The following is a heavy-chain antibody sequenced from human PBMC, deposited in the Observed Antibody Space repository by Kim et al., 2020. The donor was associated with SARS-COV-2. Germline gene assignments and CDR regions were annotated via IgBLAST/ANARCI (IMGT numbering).Heavy chain of an antibody. J-gene: IGHJ6*03. V-gene: IGHV3-21*01. D-gene: IGHD7-27*01. CDR3: ARDPPIDGEPFYYYYYMDV. CDR2: ISSSSSYI. CDR1: GFTFSSYS. Sequence: GGSLRLSCAASGFTFSSYSMNWVRQAPGKGLEWVSSISSSSSYIYYADSVKGRFTISRDNAKNSLYLQMNSLRAEDTAVYYCARDPPIDGEPFYYYYYMDVWGKGTTVTVSS.